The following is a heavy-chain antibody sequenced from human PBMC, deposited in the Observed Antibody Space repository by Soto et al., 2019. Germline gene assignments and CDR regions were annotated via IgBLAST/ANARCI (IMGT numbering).Heavy chain of an antibody. CDR3: ARNQPVTTLGY. CDR2: IYSGGTT. D-gene: IGHD4-17*01. J-gene: IGHJ4*02. CDR1: VFTVSNND. V-gene: IGHV3-53*02. Sequence: EVQLVETGGGLIQPGGSLRLSCAASVFTVSNNDMIWVRQAPGKGLECVSIIYSGGTTYYADSVRGRFTISRDHSKNTLYLQMNSLRADDTAVYFCARNQPVTTLGYWGQGTLVTVSS.